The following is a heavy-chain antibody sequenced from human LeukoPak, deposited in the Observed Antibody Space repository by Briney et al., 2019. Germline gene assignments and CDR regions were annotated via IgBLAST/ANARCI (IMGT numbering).Heavy chain of an antibody. CDR3: ARGRATIVVVPAATAIGY. CDR2: IYYSGST. J-gene: IGHJ4*02. V-gene: IGHV4-39*01. CDR1: GGSISSSSYY. Sequence: SETLSLTCTVSGGSISSSSYYWGWIRQPPGKGLEWIGSIYYSGSTYYNPSLKSRVTISVDTSKNQFSLKLSSVTAADTAVYYCARGRATIVVVPAATAIGYWGQGTLVTVSS. D-gene: IGHD2-2*01.